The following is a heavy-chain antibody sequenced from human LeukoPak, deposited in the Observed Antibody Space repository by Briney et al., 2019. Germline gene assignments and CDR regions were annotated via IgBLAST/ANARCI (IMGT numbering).Heavy chain of an antibody. J-gene: IGHJ1*01. V-gene: IGHV4-61*02. CDR3: ARGSPPGFCFQQ. Sequence: SQTLSLTCTVSGGYISSGPFFWSWVRQPAGKGLEWIGRVSPSGSTNYNPSLKSRVTMSVDMSKDHFSLRLSSVTAADTAVYYCARGSPPGFCFQQWGQAPWSPSPQ. CDR2: VSPSGST. CDR1: GGYISSGPFF. D-gene: IGHD1-14*01.